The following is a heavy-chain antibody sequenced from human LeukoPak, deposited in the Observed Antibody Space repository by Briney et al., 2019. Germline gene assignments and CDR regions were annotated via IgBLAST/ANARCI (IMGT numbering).Heavy chain of an antibody. CDR3: ARSIVGADAFHF. V-gene: IGHV1-46*01. J-gene: IGHJ3*01. CDR1: GFTFINYY. Sequence: ASVKVSCKASGFTFINYYMHWVRQAPGQGLEWLGIINLSGGSTHYPQKFQDRVTMTRDTSTSTVYMELSSLRSEDTAVYFCARSIVGADAFHFWGQGTLLTVSS. D-gene: IGHD1-26*01. CDR2: INLSGGST.